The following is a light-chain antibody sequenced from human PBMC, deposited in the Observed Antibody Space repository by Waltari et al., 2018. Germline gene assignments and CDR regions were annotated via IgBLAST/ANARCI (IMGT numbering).Light chain of an antibody. CDR1: QNINNW. J-gene: IGKJ4*01. CDR2: DAS. CDR3: QQYDSYSPLT. Sequence: DIQMTQSPSTLSASVGDRVTITCRASQNINNWLAWYQQKPGKAPKLLIFDASSLESGVPSRFGGSRSGTEFTLTISSLQPDDFATYYCQQYDSYSPLTFGGGTRVDIK. V-gene: IGKV1-5*01.